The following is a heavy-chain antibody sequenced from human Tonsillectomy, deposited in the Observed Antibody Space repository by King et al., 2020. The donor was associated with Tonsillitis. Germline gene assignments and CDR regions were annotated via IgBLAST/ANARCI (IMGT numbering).Heavy chain of an antibody. V-gene: IGHV1-18*01. J-gene: IGHJ4*02. CDR3: ARVLSGYYYFDY. D-gene: IGHD5-12*01. CDR2: ISPSNDKT. Sequence: VHLKESGAEVKKPGASMKVSCKTSGYTFGSYGLNWVRQAPGQGPEWMGWISPSNDKTNYAQKFQGRVTMTTDTSTSTAYMELRSLRSDDTAVYYCARVLSGYYYFDYWGQGTLVTVSS. CDR1: GYTFGSYG.